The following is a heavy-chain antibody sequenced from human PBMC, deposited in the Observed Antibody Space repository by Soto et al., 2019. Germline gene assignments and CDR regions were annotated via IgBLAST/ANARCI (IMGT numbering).Heavy chain of an antibody. V-gene: IGHV4-34*01. Sequence: SETLSLTCAVYGGSFSGYYWSWIRQPPGKGLEWIGESSHSGSTKYNPSLKSRVTISVDTPKNQFSLKLSSVTAADTAVYYCARAYDYVWGTYRLDYWGQGTLVTVSS. CDR3: ARAYDYVWGTYRLDY. J-gene: IGHJ4*02. CDR2: SSHSGST. D-gene: IGHD3-16*02. CDR1: GGSFSGYY.